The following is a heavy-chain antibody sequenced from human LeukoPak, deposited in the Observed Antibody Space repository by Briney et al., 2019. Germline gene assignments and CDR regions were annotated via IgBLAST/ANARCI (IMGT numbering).Heavy chain of an antibody. D-gene: IGHD4-23*01. Sequence: SETLSLTCAVYGGSFSGYYWSWIRQPPGKGLEWIGEINHSGSTNYNPSLKSRVTISVDTSKNQFSLKLSSVTAADTAVYYCARERAETRYYYYMDVWGKGTTVTISS. CDR1: GGSFSGYY. J-gene: IGHJ6*03. CDR2: INHSGST. CDR3: ARERAETRYYYYMDV. V-gene: IGHV4-34*01.